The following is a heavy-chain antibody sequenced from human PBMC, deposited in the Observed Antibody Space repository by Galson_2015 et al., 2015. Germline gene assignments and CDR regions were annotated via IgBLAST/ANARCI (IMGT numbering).Heavy chain of an antibody. J-gene: IGHJ6*02. Sequence: SETLSLTCTVSGGSISSSSYYWGWIRQPPGKGLEWIGYIYYSGSTNYNPSLKSRVTISVDTSKNQFSLKLSSVTAADTAVYYCASNLVDFWSGTDYYYYGMDVWGQGTTVTVSS. CDR1: GGSISSSSYY. CDR2: IYYSGST. V-gene: IGHV4-61*05. D-gene: IGHD3-3*01. CDR3: ASNLVDFWSGTDYYYYGMDV.